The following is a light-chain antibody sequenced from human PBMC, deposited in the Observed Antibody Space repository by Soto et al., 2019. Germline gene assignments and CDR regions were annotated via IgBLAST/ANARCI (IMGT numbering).Light chain of an antibody. V-gene: IGLV7-46*01. Sequence: QAVVTQEPSLTVSPGGTVTLTCGSNTGTVTSGHYPYWFQQKPGQAPTTLIYDTNNRHSWTPARFSGSLLGGKAALTLSGAQPEDEADYYGLLSSHAGPWVFGGGTKLTVL. CDR1: TGTVTSGHY. CDR3: LLSSHAGPWV. CDR2: DTN. J-gene: IGLJ3*02.